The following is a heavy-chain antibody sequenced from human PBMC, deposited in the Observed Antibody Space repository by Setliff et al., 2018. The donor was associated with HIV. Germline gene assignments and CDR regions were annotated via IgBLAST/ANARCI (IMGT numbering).Heavy chain of an antibody. CDR2: IYHRGNT. CDR1: GGTISSGGYY. J-gene: IGHJ4*02. D-gene: IGHD6-6*01. CDR3: ARVALAGMSARPFYFDY. Sequence: LSLTCTVSGGTISSGGYYWSWIRQHPGKGLEWIGFIYHRGNTHYNSSLKSRLTISVDTSKNQFSLKLTSMTAADTAVYYCARVALAGMSARPFYFDYWSQGALVTVSS. V-gene: IGHV4-31*03.